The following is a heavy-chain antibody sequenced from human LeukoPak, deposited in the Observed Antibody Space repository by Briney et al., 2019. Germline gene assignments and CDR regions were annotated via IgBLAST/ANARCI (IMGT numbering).Heavy chain of an antibody. CDR1: EFAFSTYN. J-gene: IGHJ4*02. Sequence: GGSLRLSCAASEFAFSTYNMNWVRQAPGKGLEWVSYISTGSSTTYYADSVKGRFTISRDNVENSLYLQMSSLRDEDTAVYYCARVAADSVNYFDYWGQGTLVTVSS. CDR3: ARVAADSVNYFDY. CDR2: ISTGSSTT. V-gene: IGHV3-48*02. D-gene: IGHD6-25*01.